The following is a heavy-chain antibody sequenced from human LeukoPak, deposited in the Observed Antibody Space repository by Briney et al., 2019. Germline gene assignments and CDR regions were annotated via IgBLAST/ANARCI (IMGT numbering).Heavy chain of an antibody. V-gene: IGHV3-23*01. Sequence: GGSLRLSCAASGFTFNNYNMNWVRQAPGKGLEWVSAISGSGGSTYYADSVKGRFTISRDNSKNTLYLQMNSLRAEDTAVYYCAGRGSGSYFDYWGQGTLVTVSS. D-gene: IGHD3-10*01. J-gene: IGHJ4*02. CDR1: GFTFNNYN. CDR2: ISGSGGST. CDR3: AGRGSGSYFDY.